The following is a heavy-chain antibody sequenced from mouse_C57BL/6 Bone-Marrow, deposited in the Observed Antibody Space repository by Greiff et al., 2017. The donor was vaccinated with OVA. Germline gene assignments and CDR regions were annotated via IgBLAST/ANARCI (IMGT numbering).Heavy chain of an antibody. J-gene: IGHJ4*01. CDR2: IYPRDGST. V-gene: IGHV1-78*01. D-gene: IGHD2-4*01. Sequence: QFQLQHSASSFFPPFSSFPISFTFSFSPFPAPTLPFLTHMPSPVLEFLCYIYPRDGSTKDNEKFKGKATLTADKSSSTAYMQLNSLTAEDSAVYFCARKRLRRRNAMDYWGQGTSVTVSS. CDR3: ARKRLRRRNAMDY. CDR1: FSPFPAPT.